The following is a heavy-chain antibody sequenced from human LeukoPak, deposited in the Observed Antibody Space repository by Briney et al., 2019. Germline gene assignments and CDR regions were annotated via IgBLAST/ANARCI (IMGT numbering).Heavy chain of an antibody. V-gene: IGHV1-2*02. J-gene: IGHJ3*02. D-gene: IGHD3-10*01. CDR2: INPNSGGT. Sequence: ASVKVSCKASGYTLTGYYMHWVRQAPGQGLEWMGWINPNSGGTNYAQKFQGRVTMTSDTSISTAYMELSRLRSDNTAVYYCARNIWFGESADAFDIWGQGTMVTVSS. CDR3: ARNIWFGESADAFDI. CDR1: GYTLTGYY.